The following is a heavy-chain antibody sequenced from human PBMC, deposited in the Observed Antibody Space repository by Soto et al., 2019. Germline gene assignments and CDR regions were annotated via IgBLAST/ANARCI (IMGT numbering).Heavy chain of an antibody. CDR2: VSYDGNSK. D-gene: IGHD1-1*01. V-gene: IGHV3-30*03. CDR3: AAPTGPFDY. CDR1: GFTFSNYG. Sequence: GGSLRLSCAASGFTFSNYGMHWVRQAPGKGLEWVALVSYDGNSKYYADSVKGRFTISRDNSKNTLDLQMSSLRAEDTAVYYCAAPTGPFDYWGQGTLVTVS. J-gene: IGHJ4*02.